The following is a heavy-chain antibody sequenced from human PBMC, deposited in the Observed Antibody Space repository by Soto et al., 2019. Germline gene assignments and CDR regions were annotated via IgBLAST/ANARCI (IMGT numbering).Heavy chain of an antibody. D-gene: IGHD3-10*01. J-gene: IGHJ3*02. CDR1: GFTFDDYA. CDR3: AQDIGRIVVRGVIRGNGAFDI. CDR2: ISWNSGSI. Sequence: EVQLVESGGGLVQPGRSLRLSCAASGFTFDDYAMHWVRQAPGKGLEWVSGISWNSGSIGYADSVKGRFTISRDNAKNSLYLQMHSLRAEDTAVYSCAQDIGRIVVRGVIRGNGAFDIWGQGTMVTVSS. V-gene: IGHV3-9*01.